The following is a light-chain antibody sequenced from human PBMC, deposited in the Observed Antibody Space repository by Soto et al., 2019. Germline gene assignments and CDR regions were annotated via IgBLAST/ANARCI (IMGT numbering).Light chain of an antibody. CDR3: QQRSNWPRT. CDR2: DAS. CDR1: QSVSSY. V-gene: IGKV3-11*01. Sequence: EIVLTQSPATLSLSPGERATLSCRASQSVSSYLAWFQHKPGQAPRLLIYDASNRATGIPARFSGSESGTDFTLTISSLEPEYFAIYYCQQRSNWPRTFGQGTKLEIK. J-gene: IGKJ2*01.